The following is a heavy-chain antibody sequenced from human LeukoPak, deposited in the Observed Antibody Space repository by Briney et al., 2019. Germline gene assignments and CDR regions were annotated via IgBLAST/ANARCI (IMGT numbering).Heavy chain of an antibody. D-gene: IGHD5-18*01. V-gene: IGHV3-53*01. CDR1: GFTVSSNY. Sequence: GGSLRLSCAASGFTVSSNYMSWVRQAPGKGLEWVSVIYSGGSTYYADSVKGRFTISRDNSKNTLYLQMNSLRAEDTAVYYCAREGYSYGSNWLDPSGQGTLVTVSS. CDR2: IYSGGST. CDR3: AREGYSYGSNWLDP. J-gene: IGHJ5*02.